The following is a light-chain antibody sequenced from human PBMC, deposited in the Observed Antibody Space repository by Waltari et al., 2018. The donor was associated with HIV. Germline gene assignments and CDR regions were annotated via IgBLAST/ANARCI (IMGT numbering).Light chain of an antibody. CDR3: YSYSDTTSSYV. J-gene: IGLJ1*01. CDR2: EVT. V-gene: IGLV2-23*02. CDR1: ITDIGEFNL. Sequence: QSALTQPASVSGSPGQSITISCTGTITDIGEFNLVSWYQQYPGKAPKLLIYEVTKRPSGSSYRFSASKSGYTASLTISGLRAEDEADYYCYSYSDTTSSYVFGTGTTVTVL.